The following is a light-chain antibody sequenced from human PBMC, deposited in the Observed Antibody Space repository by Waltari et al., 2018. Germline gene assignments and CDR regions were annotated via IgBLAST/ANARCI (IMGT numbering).Light chain of an antibody. J-gene: IGLJ1*01. CDR2: DVT. CDR3: SSYTTSSTYV. V-gene: IGLV2-14*03. CDR1: SSAVGRYNI. Sequence: QSALTQPASVSGSPGQSITIPCTGTSSAVGRYNIVSWYQQHPGKVPKLIIYDVTNRPSGVSNRFSGSKSGNTASLTISGLQAEDEADYYCSSYTTSSTYVFGTGTKVTVL.